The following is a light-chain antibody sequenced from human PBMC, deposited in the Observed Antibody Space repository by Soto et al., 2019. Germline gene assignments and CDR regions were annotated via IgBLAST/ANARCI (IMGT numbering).Light chain of an antibody. CDR3: QQYGSSHT. CDR1: QSVTSN. V-gene: IGKV3-20*01. Sequence: EVVMTQSPGAVSVSPGERATLSCRASQSVTSNVAWYQQKPGQAPRLLIYGASSRAIGIPDRFSGSVSGSDFILTINRLEPEDFAVYYCQQYGSSHTFGQGTRLEIK. CDR2: GAS. J-gene: IGKJ5*01.